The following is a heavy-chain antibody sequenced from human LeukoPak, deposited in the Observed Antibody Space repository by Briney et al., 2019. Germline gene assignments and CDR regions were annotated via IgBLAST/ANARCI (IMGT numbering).Heavy chain of an antibody. CDR3: ARDKGGSEDY. J-gene: IGHJ4*02. CDR2: IKRDGSEK. D-gene: IGHD5-12*01. V-gene: IGHV3-7*01. CDR1: GFTFSSYG. Sequence: GGSLRLSCAASGFTFSSYGMSWVRQAPGKGLEWVASIKRDGSEKYYVDSVKGRFTISRDNAKNSLYLQMNSLRAEDTAVYYCARDKGGSEDYWGQGTLVTVSS.